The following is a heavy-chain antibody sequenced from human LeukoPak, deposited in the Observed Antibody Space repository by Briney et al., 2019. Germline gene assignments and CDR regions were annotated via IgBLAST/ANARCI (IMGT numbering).Heavy chain of an antibody. D-gene: IGHD2-21*01. V-gene: IGHV1-2*02. Sequence: TSVKVSGKAPGNTFTGNYLPWVRKAPGQGLEWMGWINPNSGGTNDDQKSQGRVTMTSDTPISTAYMELSRLRPDDTAVYSCATQNIVVVPSERDYYYGMDGWGQGTTVTVSS. CDR2: INPNSGGT. J-gene: IGHJ6*02. CDR1: GNTFTGNY. CDR3: ATQNIVVVPSERDYYYGMDG.